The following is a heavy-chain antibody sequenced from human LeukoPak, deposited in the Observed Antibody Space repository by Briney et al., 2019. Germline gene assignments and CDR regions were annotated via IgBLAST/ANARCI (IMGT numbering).Heavy chain of an antibody. D-gene: IGHD1-14*01. V-gene: IGHV4-34*01. CDR1: CGSFSGDY. J-gene: IGHJ5*01. CDR2: INHSGST. Sequence: SETLSLTCAVYCGSFSGDYWSWIRQPPGKGREWIWEINHSGSTNYNPSLKSQVTISVETPKNQLTLKLSSVTDAETAVYYCARSGPDRGWWFDSWGQGTLVTVSS. CDR3: ARSGPDRGWWFDS.